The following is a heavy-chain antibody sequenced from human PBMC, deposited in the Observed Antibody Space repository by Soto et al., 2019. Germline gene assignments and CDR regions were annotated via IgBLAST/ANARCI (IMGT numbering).Heavy chain of an antibody. J-gene: IGHJ4*02. CDR2: IYRDGTT. D-gene: IGHD2-2*01. CDR3: ARVYCSTTTCHVQAFDS. Sequence: GGSLRLSCAVSGFSLNNYWMHWVRQRPGKGLVWVARIYRDGTTSYADSVKGRFTISRDNAKNTVSLQMNSLKDEDTAVYYCARVYCSTTTCHVQAFDSWGQGTLVTVSS. V-gene: IGHV3-74*01. CDR1: GFSLNNYW.